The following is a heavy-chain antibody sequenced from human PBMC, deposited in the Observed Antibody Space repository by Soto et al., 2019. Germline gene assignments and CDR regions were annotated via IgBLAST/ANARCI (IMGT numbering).Heavy chain of an antibody. Sequence: QVQLVESGGGVVQPGRSLRLSCVGSGFTFSSYGIQWVRQAPGKGLEWVAVISYDGSHQYYADSVKGRLTISRDNSKNTVFLHMNSLRTEDTAVYYCAKDSTFGTTDTNRWGQGTLVIVSS. CDR2: ISYDGSHQ. J-gene: IGHJ4*02. CDR1: GFTFSSYG. CDR3: AKDSTFGTTDTNR. V-gene: IGHV3-30*18. D-gene: IGHD1-1*01.